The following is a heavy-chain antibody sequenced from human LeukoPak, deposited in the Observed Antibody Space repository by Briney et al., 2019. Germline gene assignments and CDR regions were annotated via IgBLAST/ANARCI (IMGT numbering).Heavy chain of an antibody. CDR2: IKQDGSEK. CDR1: GYTFTSST. D-gene: IGHD3-9*01. V-gene: IGHV3-7*01. Sequence: GGSLRLSCAVAGYTFTSSTMYWVRQAPGKGLEWVANIKQDGSEKYYVDSVKGRFTISRDNAKNSLYLQMNSLRAEDTAVYYCARDILTGYRQYYYYYGMDVWGQGTTVTVSS. J-gene: IGHJ6*02. CDR3: ARDILTGYRQYYYYYGMDV.